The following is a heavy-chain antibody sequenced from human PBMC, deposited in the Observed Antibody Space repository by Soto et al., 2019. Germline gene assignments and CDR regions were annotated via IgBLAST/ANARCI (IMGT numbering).Heavy chain of an antibody. CDR3: ARIPYSSASFDY. CDR1: GVSISSVSLSSNY. J-gene: IGHJ4*02. CDR2: VSYSGST. Sequence: QVQLQESGPGLVKPSETLSLTCTVSGVSISSVSLSSNYWGWVRQPPGKGLEYIGSVSYSGSTNYNPSLKSRVTISVDTSENQFSLKLTSVTTVDTAVYFCARIPYSSASFDYWGQGTLVTVSS. D-gene: IGHD6-19*01. V-gene: IGHV4-61*01.